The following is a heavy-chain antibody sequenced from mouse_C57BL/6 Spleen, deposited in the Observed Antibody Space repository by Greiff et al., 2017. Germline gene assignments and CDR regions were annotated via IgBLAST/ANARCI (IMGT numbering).Heavy chain of an antibody. D-gene: IGHD2-5*01. J-gene: IGHJ3*01. CDR3: ATAPYYSNYVGFAY. CDR1: GFTFSDYG. CDR2: ISSGSSTI. V-gene: IGHV5-17*01. Sequence: EVKVVESGGGLVKPGGSLKLSCAASGFTFSDYGMHWVRQATEKGLEWVAYISSGSSTIYYADTVKGRFTISRDNAKNTLFLQMTSLRSEDTAMYYCATAPYYSNYVGFAYWGQGTLVTVSA.